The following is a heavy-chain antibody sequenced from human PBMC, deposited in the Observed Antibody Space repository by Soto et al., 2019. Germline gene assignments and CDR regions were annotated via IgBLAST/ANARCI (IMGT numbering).Heavy chain of an antibody. CDR2: IHYSGGT. J-gene: IGHJ5*02. CDR1: GGSISSYY. Sequence: QVQLQESGPGLVKPSETLSLSCTVSGGSISSYYWSWIRQPPGKGLEWIGYIHYSGGTNYNASLKSPVTISADTSKNQFSLKLRSVTAADTAVYYCARGPHDYSNYDNWFDPWGQGILVTVSS. CDR3: ARGPHDYSNYDNWFDP. V-gene: IGHV4-59*01. D-gene: IGHD4-4*01.